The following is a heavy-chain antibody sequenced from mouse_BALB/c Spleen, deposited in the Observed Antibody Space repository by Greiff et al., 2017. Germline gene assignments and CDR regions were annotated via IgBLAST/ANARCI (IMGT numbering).Heavy chain of an antibody. Sequence: VKLVESGPGLVAPSQSLSITCTVSGFSLTSYGVHWVRQPPGKGLEWLGVKWAGGSTNYNSALMSRLSISEDNSKSQVFLKMNSLQTDDTAMYYCAREYYYGSKGGYAMDYWGQGTSVTVSS. J-gene: IGHJ4*01. CDR1: GFSLTSYG. V-gene: IGHV2-9*02. D-gene: IGHD1-1*01. CDR2: KWAGGST. CDR3: AREYYYGSKGGYAMDY.